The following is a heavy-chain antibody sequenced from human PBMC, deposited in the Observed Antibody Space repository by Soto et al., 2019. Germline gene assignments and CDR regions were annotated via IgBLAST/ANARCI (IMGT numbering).Heavy chain of an antibody. CDR3: AKGPYCSSTSCWGP. D-gene: IGHD2-2*01. Sequence: GGSLRLSCAASGFTFSSYGMHWVRQAPGKGLEWVAVISYDGSNKYYADSVKGRFTISRDNSKNTLYLQMNSLRAEDTAVYYCAKGPYCSSTSCWGPWGQGTLVTVSS. CDR2: ISYDGSNK. J-gene: IGHJ4*02. CDR1: GFTFSSYG. V-gene: IGHV3-30*18.